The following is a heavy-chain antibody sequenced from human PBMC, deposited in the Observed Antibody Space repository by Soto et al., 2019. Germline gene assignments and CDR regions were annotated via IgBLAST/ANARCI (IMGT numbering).Heavy chain of an antibody. CDR3: ARGWGIAVAANAFDI. J-gene: IGHJ3*02. D-gene: IGHD6-19*01. V-gene: IGHV4-61*01. Sequence: SETLSLTCTVSGGSVSSGSYYWSWIRQPPGKGLEWIGYIYYSGSTNYNPSLKSRVTISVDTSKNQFSLKLSSVTAADTAVYYCARGWGIAVAANAFDIWGQGTMVT. CDR1: GGSVSSGSYY. CDR2: IYYSGST.